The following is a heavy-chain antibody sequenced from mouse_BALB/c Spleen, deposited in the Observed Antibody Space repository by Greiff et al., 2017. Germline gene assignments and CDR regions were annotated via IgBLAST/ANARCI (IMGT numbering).Heavy chain of an antibody. CDR2: INPYNDGT. Sequence: VQLKESGPELVKPGASVKMSCKASGYTFTSYVMHWVKQKPGQGLEWIGYINPYNDGTKYNEKFKGKATLTSDKSSSTAYMELSSLTSEDSAVYYCARGDYRYDDAMDYWGQGTSVTVSS. D-gene: IGHD2-14*01. CDR1: GYTFTSYV. J-gene: IGHJ4*01. V-gene: IGHV1-14*01. CDR3: ARGDYRYDDAMDY.